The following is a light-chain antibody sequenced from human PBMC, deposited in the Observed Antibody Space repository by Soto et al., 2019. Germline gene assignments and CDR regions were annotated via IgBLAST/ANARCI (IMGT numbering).Light chain of an antibody. J-gene: IGKJ2*01. CDR3: HQYNNWPPLYT. CDR1: QNINSN. V-gene: IGKV3-15*01. Sequence: EIVMTQSPATLSVSPGERATLSCRASQNINSNLAWYQQKPGQAPRLLIYGASTRATGIPARFSGSGSGTEFTLTISSLQSEDFAIYYCHQYNNWPPLYTFGQGTKLEIK. CDR2: GAS.